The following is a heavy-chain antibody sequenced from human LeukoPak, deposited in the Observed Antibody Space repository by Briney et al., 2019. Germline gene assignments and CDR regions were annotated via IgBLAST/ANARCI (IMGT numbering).Heavy chain of an antibody. CDR3: ARGLRILTGYFGGYYFDY. D-gene: IGHD3-9*01. CDR1: GYTFTSYD. V-gene: IGHV1-8*01. CDR2: MNPNSGNT. J-gene: IGHJ4*02. Sequence: ASVTVSFTASGYTFTSYDINWVRQATGQGLEWMGWMNPNSGNTGYAQKFQGRVTMTRNTSISTAYMELSSLRSEDTAVYYCARGLRILTGYFGGYYFDYWGQGTLVTVSS.